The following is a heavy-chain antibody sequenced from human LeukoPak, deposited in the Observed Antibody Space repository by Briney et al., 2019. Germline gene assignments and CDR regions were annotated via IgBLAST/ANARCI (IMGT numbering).Heavy chain of an antibody. J-gene: IGHJ4*02. CDR3: ARGSLVRDYFDY. D-gene: IGHD3-10*01. CDR1: GFTFSTYS. CDR2: ISSSSSHI. V-gene: IGHV3-21*01. Sequence: GSLRLSCAASGFTFSTYSMNWVRQAPGKGLEWVSSISSSSSHIYYADSVKGRFTISRDNAKNSLYLQMNSLRAEDTAVYYCARGSLVRDYFDYWGQGTLVTVSS.